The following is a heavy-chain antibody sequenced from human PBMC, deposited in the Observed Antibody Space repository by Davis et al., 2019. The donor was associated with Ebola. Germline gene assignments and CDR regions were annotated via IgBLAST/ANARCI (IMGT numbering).Heavy chain of an antibody. V-gene: IGHV3-23*01. J-gene: IGHJ4*02. CDR3: AKERWLRSYYFDY. D-gene: IGHD5-12*01. CDR2: ISGSGGST. Sequence: GESLKISCAASGFTFSSYSMNWVRQAPGKGLEWVSAISGSGGSTYYADSVKGRFTISRDNSKNTLYLQMNSLRAEDTAVYYCAKERWLRSYYFDYWGQGTLVTVSS. CDR1: GFTFSSYS.